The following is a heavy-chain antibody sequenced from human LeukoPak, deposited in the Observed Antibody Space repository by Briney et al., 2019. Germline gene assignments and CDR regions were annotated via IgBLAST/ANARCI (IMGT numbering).Heavy chain of an antibody. CDR1: GGSINSFY. CDR2: IYYSGST. D-gene: IGHD3-16*01. V-gene: IGHV4-59*01. Sequence: SETLSLTCTVSGGSINSFYWSWIRQPPGKGLEWIGYIYYSGSTNYNPSLKSRVTISVDTSKNQFSLKLSSVTAADTAVYYCARASWGVFDYWGQGTLVTVSS. J-gene: IGHJ4*02. CDR3: ARASWGVFDY.